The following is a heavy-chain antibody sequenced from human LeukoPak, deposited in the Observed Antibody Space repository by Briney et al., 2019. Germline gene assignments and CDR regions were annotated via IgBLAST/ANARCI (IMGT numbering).Heavy chain of an antibody. D-gene: IGHD2-2*01. CDR1: GYSISSGYY. CDR3: ARHRPVTYQLPYYFDY. Sequence: SETLSLTCAVSGYSISSGYYWGWIRQPPGKGLEWIGSIYHSGSTYYNPSLESRVTISVDTSKNQFSLKLSSVTAADTAVYYCARHRPVTYQLPYYFDYWGQGTLVTVSS. CDR2: IYHSGST. V-gene: IGHV4-38-2*01. J-gene: IGHJ4*02.